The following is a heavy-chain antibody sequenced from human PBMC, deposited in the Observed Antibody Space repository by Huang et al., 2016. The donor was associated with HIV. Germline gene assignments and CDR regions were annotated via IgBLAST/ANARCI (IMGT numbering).Heavy chain of an antibody. CDR3: ARGQGGYYYYYMDV. CDR1: GGSFSGYY. J-gene: IGHJ6*03. V-gene: IGHV4-34*01. Sequence: QVQLQQWGAGLLRPSETLSLTCAVYGGSFSGYYGTWIRQPPGKGLEWIGEIKHSEGTNYNPSLKCRVTISVDTSRNQFSLTLTSVTAADTAVYYCARGQGGYYYYYMDVWGKGTTVTVSS. CDR2: IKHSEGT.